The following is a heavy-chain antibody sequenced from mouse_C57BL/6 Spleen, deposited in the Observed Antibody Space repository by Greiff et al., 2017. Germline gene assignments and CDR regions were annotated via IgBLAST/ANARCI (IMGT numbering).Heavy chain of an antibody. CDR2: ISSGSSAL. V-gene: IGHV5-17*01. J-gene: IGHJ3*01. D-gene: IGHD2-14*01. CDR3: ARRGQYDWFAY. Sequence: EVHLVESGGGLVKPGGSLKLSCAASGFTFSDYGMNWVRQAPEKGLEWVAYISSGSSALYYADTVKGRFTSCRDNAKNTLFLQMTSLSSEGTAMYYCARRGQYDWFAYWGQGTRVTVSA. CDR1: GFTFSDYG.